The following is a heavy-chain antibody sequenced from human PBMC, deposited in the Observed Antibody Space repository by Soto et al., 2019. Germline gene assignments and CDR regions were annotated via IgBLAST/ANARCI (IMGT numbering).Heavy chain of an antibody. V-gene: IGHV4-4*02. Sequence: PSETLSLTYTVSGGSISSSNWWSWVRQPPGKGLKWIGEIYHSGSTNYNPTLKSRVTKSVDKSKNKLSQKLSSVTAADTAVYYCARGPYYYDSSGYYSDYWGQGTLVTVS. CDR1: GGSISSSNW. CDR2: IYHSGST. CDR3: ARGPYYYDSSGYYSDY. J-gene: IGHJ4*02. D-gene: IGHD3-22*01.